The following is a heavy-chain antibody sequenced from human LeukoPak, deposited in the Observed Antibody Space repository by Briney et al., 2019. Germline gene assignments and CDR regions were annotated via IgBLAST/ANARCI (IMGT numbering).Heavy chain of an antibody. D-gene: IGHD1-26*01. CDR3: AKDVGKWESLHFFDY. V-gene: IGHV3-30-3*01. CDR1: GFTFSNSA. Sequence: QTGGSLRLSCAASGFTFSNSAMHWVRQAPGKGLEWVAFISYDGNIKYYADSVTGRFTISRDNSRNTLYLQMNSLRGDDTAVYYCAKDVGKWESLHFFDYWGQGTLVTVSS. CDR2: ISYDGNIK. J-gene: IGHJ4*02.